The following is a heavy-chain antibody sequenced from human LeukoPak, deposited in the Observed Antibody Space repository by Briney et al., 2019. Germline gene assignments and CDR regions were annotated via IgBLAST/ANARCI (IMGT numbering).Heavy chain of an antibody. Sequence: SETLSLTCTVSGGSISSYYWSWIRQPAGKGLEWIGRVYSTGSTNYNPSLKSRVTMSVDTSKNQFSLKLSSVAAADTAVYHCARDWGAVAGHFDYWGQGILVTVSS. D-gene: IGHD6-19*01. CDR1: GGSISSYY. CDR3: ARDWGAVAGHFDY. J-gene: IGHJ4*02. V-gene: IGHV4-4*07. CDR2: VYSTGST.